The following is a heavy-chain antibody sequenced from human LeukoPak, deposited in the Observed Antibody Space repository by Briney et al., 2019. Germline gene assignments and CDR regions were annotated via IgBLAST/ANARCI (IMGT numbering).Heavy chain of an antibody. CDR1: GFTSSNYG. CDR2: IWYDGSNK. V-gene: IGHV3-33*01. Sequence: PGGSLRLSCAASGFTSSNYGMHWVRQAPGKGLEWVAAIWYDGSNKYYGDSVKGRFTISRDNSKNTLYLRMNSLRAEDTAAYYCARAGYGDPHFDFWGQGTLVTVSS. D-gene: IGHD4-17*01. J-gene: IGHJ4*02. CDR3: ARAGYGDPHFDF.